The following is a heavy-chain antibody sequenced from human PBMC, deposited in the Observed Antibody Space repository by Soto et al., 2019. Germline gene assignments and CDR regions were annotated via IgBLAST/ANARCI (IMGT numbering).Heavy chain of an antibody. D-gene: IGHD3-3*01. CDR2: FDPEDGET. J-gene: IGHJ4*02. CDR1: GYTLTELS. V-gene: IGHV1-24*01. Sequence: ASVKVSCKVSGYTLTELSMHWVRQAPGKGLEWMGGFDPEDGETIYAQKFQGRVTMTEDTSTDTACMELSSLRSEDTAVYYCATRDFWSGSTHYFDYWGQGTLVTVSS. CDR3: ATRDFWSGSTHYFDY.